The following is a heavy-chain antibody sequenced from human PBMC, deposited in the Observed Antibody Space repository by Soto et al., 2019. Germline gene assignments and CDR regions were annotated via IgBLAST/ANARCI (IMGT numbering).Heavy chain of an antibody. CDR3: VKTATYDYFWGDYRYFFDS. CDR1: GFPFNTHG. D-gene: IGHD3-16*02. CDR2: ISGGGDRT. J-gene: IGHJ4*02. V-gene: IGHV3-23*01. Sequence: GGSLRLSCAASGFPFNTHGMAWVRQAPGKGLEWVAAISGGGDRTQYADAVKGRFTISRDNSKNTLDLLMTSLRAEDTAIYYCVKTATYDYFWGDYRYFFDSWGQGTVVTVSS.